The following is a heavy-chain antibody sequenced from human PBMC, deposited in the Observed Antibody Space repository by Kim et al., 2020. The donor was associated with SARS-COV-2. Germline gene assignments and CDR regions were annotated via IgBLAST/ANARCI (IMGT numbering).Heavy chain of an antibody. CDR3: AGAFGDYGLDY. V-gene: IGHV3-33*01. J-gene: IGHJ4*02. Sequence: KKNYADSLKGRFTISRDNSTNTLYLQMNSLRVEDTAVYYCAGAFGDYGLDYWGQGSLVTVSS. D-gene: IGHD4-17*01. CDR2: KK.